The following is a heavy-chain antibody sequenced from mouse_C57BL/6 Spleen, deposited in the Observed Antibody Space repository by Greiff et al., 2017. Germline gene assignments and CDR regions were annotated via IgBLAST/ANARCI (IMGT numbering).Heavy chain of an antibody. D-gene: IGHD1-1*01. J-gene: IGHJ4*01. V-gene: IGHV5-6*01. CDR2: ISSGGRYT. CDR1: GFTFSSYS. Sequence: EVQLVESGGDLVKPGGSLKLSCAASGFTFSSYSMSWVRQTPDKRLEWVATISSGGRYTYYPDSVKGRFTISRDNAKNTLYLQMRSLKSEDTAMYYCARDYYGSSYNYAMDYWGQGTSVTVSS. CDR3: ARDYYGSSYNYAMDY.